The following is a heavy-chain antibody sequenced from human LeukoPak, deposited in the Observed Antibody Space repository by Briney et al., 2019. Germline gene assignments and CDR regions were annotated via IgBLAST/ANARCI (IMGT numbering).Heavy chain of an antibody. CDR3: ASGQTFLDY. J-gene: IGHJ4*02. CDR2: IDRRGFT. Sequence: SETLSLTCAVYGGSFSAHYWSCLRQPPGKGLEWIGEIDRRGFTSYNPSLMSRVTISVDTSNNHCSLRLTSVTAADTAVYYCASGQTFLDYWGQGTLVTVSS. V-gene: IGHV4-34*01. CDR1: GGSFSAHY.